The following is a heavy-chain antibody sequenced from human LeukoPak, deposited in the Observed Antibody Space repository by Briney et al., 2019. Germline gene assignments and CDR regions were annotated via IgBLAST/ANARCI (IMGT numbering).Heavy chain of an antibody. D-gene: IGHD3-10*01. Sequence: PSETLSLTCTVSGASISAFHWTWFRQPAGKTLEWISLIYSRGSTLFNPSLQTRVAMSLDLTKNQLSLRLTSLTAADTAMYYCARKDGDYWGRGALATVSS. J-gene: IGHJ4*02. CDR1: GASISAFH. V-gene: IGHV4-4*07. CDR2: IYSRGST. CDR3: ARKDGDY.